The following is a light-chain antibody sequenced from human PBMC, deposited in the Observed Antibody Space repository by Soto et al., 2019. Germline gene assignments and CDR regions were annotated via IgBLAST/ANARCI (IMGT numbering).Light chain of an antibody. CDR3: KQYANSPRGT. J-gene: IGKJ1*01. Sequence: EVVLTQSPGTLSLSPGERATLSCRASQSISGTYLAWYQQKPGQPPRLLIYGAFNRATGIPDRFSVSGYGTDFTLTISRLDPEDLAVYYYKQYANSPRGTFGQGTKVEIK. CDR2: GAF. V-gene: IGKV3-20*01. CDR1: QSISGTY.